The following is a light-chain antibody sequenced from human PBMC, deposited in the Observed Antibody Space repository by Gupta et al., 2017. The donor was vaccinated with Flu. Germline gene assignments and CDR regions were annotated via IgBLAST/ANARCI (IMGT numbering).Light chain of an antibody. CDR2: YDN. V-gene: IGLV3-19*01. CDR3: ASRDSSGGTVV. CDR1: TVAGNY. Sequence: GKTVRIKCTGDTVAGNYSTWFRQQPGQPPVLLLYYDNNRPSGIPDRFSGSYSGTTAAFTTTGAQAEEEADYYCASRDSSGGTVVFGGGTRLTVL. J-gene: IGLJ2*01.